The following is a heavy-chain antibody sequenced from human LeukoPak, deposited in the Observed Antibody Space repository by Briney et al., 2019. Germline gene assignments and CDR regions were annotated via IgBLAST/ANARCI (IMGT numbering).Heavy chain of an antibody. D-gene: IGHD5-18*01. CDR3: ARDLSGVTGYTYGRGIDY. V-gene: IGHV3-23*01. Sequence: PGGSLRLSCAASGFSFSSYGMSWVRQAPGKGLEWISAITGSGGTTYYADSVEGRFTISRDNSKNTLYLQVNSLRAEDTAVYYCARDLSGVTGYTYGRGIDYWGQGTLVTVSS. J-gene: IGHJ4*02. CDR1: GFSFSSYG. CDR2: ITGSGGTT.